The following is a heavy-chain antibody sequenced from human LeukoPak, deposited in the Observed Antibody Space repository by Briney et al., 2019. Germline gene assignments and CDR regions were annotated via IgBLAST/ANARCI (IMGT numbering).Heavy chain of an antibody. CDR3: ARGSWFGDMDV. CDR2: ICTGGDT. V-gene: IGHV3-13*01. J-gene: IGHJ6*02. Sequence: XRLSXXXXXFTFXXXDMHWVRQXPEKGLEWVSAICTGGDTYYPGSVKGRFTISRENAKTSLYLQMNSLRAGDTAVYYCARGSWFGDMDVWGQGTTVTVSS. CDR1: XFTFXXXD. D-gene: IGHD3-10*01.